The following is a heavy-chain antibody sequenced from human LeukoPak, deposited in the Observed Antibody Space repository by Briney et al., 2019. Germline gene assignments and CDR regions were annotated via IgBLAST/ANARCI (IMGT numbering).Heavy chain of an antibody. V-gene: IGHV1-2*02. D-gene: IGHD2-2*01. J-gene: IGHJ4*02. Sequence: ASVKVSCKASGYTFTGYYMHWVRQAPGQGLEWMGWINPNSGGTNYAQKFQGRVTMTRDKSISTAYMELSRLRSDDTAVYYCARNLGYCSSTSCLIPDYWGQGTLVTVSS. CDR3: ARNLGYCSSTSCLIPDY. CDR2: INPNSGGT. CDR1: GYTFTGYY.